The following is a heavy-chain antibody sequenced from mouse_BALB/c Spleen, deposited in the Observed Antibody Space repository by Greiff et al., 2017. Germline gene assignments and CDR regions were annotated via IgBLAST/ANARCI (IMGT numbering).Heavy chain of an antibody. Sequence: QVHVKQSGAELVKPGASVKLSCKASGYTFTSYYMYWVKQRPGQGLEWIGEINPSNGGTNFNEKFKSKATLTVDKSSSTAYMQLSSLTSEDSAVYYCTRSDYGAPDYWGQGTTLTVSS. D-gene: IGHD1-1*02. CDR2: INPSNGGT. CDR3: TRSDYGAPDY. V-gene: IGHV1S81*02. CDR1: GYTFTSYY. J-gene: IGHJ2*01.